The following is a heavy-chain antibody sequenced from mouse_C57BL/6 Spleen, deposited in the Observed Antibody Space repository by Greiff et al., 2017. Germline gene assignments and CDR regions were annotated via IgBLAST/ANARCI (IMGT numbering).Heavy chain of an antibody. CDR2: IHPNSGST. Sequence: QVQLQQPGAELVKPGASVKLSCKASGYTFTSYWMHWVKQRPGKGLEWIGMIHPNSGSTNYNEKFKSKATLTVDKSSSTAYMQLSSLTSEDSAVYDCARNYCGSSHSYWYFDVWGTGTTVTVSS. J-gene: IGHJ1*03. CDR1: GYTFTSYW. V-gene: IGHV1-64*01. D-gene: IGHD1-1*01. CDR3: ARNYCGSSHSYWYFDV.